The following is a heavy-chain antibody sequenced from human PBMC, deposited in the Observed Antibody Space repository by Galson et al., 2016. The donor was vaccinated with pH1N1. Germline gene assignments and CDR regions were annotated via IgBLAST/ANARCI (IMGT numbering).Heavy chain of an antibody. D-gene: IGHD2-15*01. CDR1: GYTFASYA. Sequence: SVKASCKASGYTFASYAINWVRQVPGQGLEWMGWIHTTTGDPSYGQGFTGRFVFSLDTSVTTAYLQISSLKTEDAAVYYWARESYRCSGGSCYFDSWGQGTLVTVSS. V-gene: IGHV7-4-1*02. J-gene: IGHJ4*02. CDR3: ARESYRCSGGSCYFDS. CDR2: IHTTTGDP.